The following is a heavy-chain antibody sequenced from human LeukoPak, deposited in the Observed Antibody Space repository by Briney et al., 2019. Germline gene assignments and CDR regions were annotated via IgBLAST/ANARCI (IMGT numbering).Heavy chain of an antibody. V-gene: IGHV4-30-4*01. CDR1: GGSPSSGDYY. Sequence: SETLSLTRTVSGGSPSSGDYYWSWIRQPPGEGLEWIGYIYYRGSTYYNPSLKSRVTISVDTSKNQFSLKLSSVTAADTAVYYCARAGRDSSGYYFLGYWGQGTLVTVSS. D-gene: IGHD3-22*01. CDR2: IYYRGST. CDR3: ARAGRDSSGYYFLGY. J-gene: IGHJ4*02.